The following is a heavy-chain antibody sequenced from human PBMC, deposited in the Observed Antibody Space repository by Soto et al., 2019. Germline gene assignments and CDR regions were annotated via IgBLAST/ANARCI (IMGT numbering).Heavy chain of an antibody. V-gene: IGHV3-49*03. D-gene: IGHD6-13*01. CDR1: GFTFGDYA. J-gene: IGHJ6*02. CDR3: TRGSHPYSSSWYSVYYYGMDV. Sequence: PGGSLRLSCTASGFTFGDYAMSWFRQAPGKGLEWVGFIRSKAYGGTTEYAASVKGRFTISRDDSKSIAYLQMNSLKTEDTAVYYCTRGSHPYSSSWYSVYYYGMDVWGQGTTVTVSS. CDR2: IRSKAYGGTT.